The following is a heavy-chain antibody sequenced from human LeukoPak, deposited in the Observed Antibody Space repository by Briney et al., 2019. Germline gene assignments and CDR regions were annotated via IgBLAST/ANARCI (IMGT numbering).Heavy chain of an antibody. J-gene: IGHJ3*02. V-gene: IGHV3-23*01. CDR2: ITGSGSGGST. CDR3: AKRPSTSWYEDTFDI. Sequence: PGGSLTLSCAASGFTFRTYAMSWLRQAPGKGLEWVSAITGSGSGGSTYYADSVKGRFTISRDNSKNTLYLQMSSLRGEDTAVYYCAKRPSTSWYEDTFDIWGQGTMVTVSS. D-gene: IGHD2-2*01. CDR1: GFTFRTYA.